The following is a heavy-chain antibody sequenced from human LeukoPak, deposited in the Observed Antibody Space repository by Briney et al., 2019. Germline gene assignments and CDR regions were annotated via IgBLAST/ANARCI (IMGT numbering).Heavy chain of an antibody. V-gene: IGHV3-11*01. Sequence: PGGSLRLSCAASGFTFSDYYMSWIRQAPGKGLEWVSYISSSGSTIYYADSVKGRFTISRDNAKNSLYLQMNSLRAEDTAVYYCARLTPTTLSLYYYYMDVWGKGTTVTVSS. CDR3: ARLTPTTLSLYYYYMDV. CDR1: GFTFSDYY. J-gene: IGHJ6*03. D-gene: IGHD2/OR15-2a*01. CDR2: ISSSGSTI.